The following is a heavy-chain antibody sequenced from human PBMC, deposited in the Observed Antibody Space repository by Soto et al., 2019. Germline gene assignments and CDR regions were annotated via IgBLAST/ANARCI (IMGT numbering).Heavy chain of an antibody. CDR3: ARSDGSGSRAFDF. D-gene: IGHD3-10*01. J-gene: IGHJ4*02. V-gene: IGHV1-69*02. CDR1: GDTFSTYT. CDR2: IIPMLGMS. Sequence: QVHLVQSGAEVKKPGSSVKVSCKASGDTFSTYTINWVRQAPGQRLEWMGRIIPMLGMSNYALKFQGRVTSTADRSTTTVYLHLSSLRSDDTAVYYCARSDGSGSRAFDFWGQGTLVTVSS.